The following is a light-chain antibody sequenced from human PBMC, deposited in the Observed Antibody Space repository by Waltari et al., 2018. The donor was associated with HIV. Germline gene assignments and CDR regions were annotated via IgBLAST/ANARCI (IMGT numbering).Light chain of an antibody. CDR1: QVINSF. Sequence: DIPLTQSPAFLSASVGDRVTMTCRASQVINSFLAWYQHKPGRAPKLLLYASSTLQNGVPSRFSGSGSGTDFTLTIHGLQPDDFATYYCQHLKTYPLTFGGGT. V-gene: IGKV1-9*01. J-gene: IGKJ4*01. CDR3: QHLKTYPLT. CDR2: ASS.